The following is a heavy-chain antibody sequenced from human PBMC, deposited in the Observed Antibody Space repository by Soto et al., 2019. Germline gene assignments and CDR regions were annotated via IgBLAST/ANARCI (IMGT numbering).Heavy chain of an antibody. V-gene: IGHV1-46*01. D-gene: IGHD3-10*01. CDR2: INPSGGST. J-gene: IGHJ4*02. Sequence: ASVKVSCKASGYTFTSYYMHWVRQAPGQGLEWMGIINPSGGSTSYAQKFQGRVTMTRDTSTSTVYMELSSLRSEDTAVYYCARDADSYGSGTKSSRHFDYWGQGTLVTVSS. CDR1: GYTFTSYY. CDR3: ARDADSYGSGTKSSRHFDY.